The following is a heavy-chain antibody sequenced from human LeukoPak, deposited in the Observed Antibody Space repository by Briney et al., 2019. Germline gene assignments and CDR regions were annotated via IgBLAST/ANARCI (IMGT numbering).Heavy chain of an antibody. D-gene: IGHD4-23*01. CDR1: GGSISSYQ. Sequence: SETLSLTCTVSGGSISSYQWSWIRQPPGKGLEWIGNIYYSGSASYNPSLQSRVIISVDTSKNQFSLNLSPVLAADTAVYYCARVGVDYSGNIIKYFFDYWGQGTLVTVSS. J-gene: IGHJ4*02. V-gene: IGHV4-59*01. CDR3: ARVGVDYSGNIIKYFFDY. CDR2: IYYSGSA.